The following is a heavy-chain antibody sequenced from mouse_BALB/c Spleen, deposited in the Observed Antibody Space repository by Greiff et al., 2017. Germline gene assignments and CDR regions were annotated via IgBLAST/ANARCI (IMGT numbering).Heavy chain of an antibody. Sequence: VQLQQSGPELVKPGASVKMSCKASGYTFTSYVMHWVKQKPGQGLEWIGYINPYNDGTKYNEKFKGKATLTSDKSSSTAYMELSSLTSEDSAVYYCARLGIYDGYFCAMDYWGQGTSVTVSS. D-gene: IGHD2-3*01. CDR3: ARLGIYDGYFCAMDY. V-gene: IGHV1-14*01. J-gene: IGHJ4*01. CDR2: INPYNDGT. CDR1: GYTFTSYV.